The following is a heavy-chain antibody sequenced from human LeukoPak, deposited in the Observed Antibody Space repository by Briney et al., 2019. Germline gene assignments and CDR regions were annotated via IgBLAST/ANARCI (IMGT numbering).Heavy chain of an antibody. Sequence: GGSLRLSCATSGFPFSDFSMSWVRQAPGKGLEWISTTNSVGTSTYYAESVKGRFTISRDNSKNTLYLQMSSLRVEDTAVYYCAKQSYARSLGEGGPGTLVSVSS. CDR3: AKQSYARSLGE. V-gene: IGHV3-23*01. CDR2: TNSVGTST. D-gene: IGHD2-8*01. CDR1: GFPFSDFS. J-gene: IGHJ4*02.